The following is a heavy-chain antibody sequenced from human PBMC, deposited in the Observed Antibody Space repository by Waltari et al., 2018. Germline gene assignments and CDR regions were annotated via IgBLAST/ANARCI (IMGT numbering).Heavy chain of an antibody. CDR3: ARVPEYASASAGWFDP. Sequence: EVQVVESGGGVVRPGGSRGFSLAPSGFRFVEYGMAWVRQALGRGPEWVAGINYNGGSTSYADSVRGRFTISRDNAKTSLFLQMNSLRGEDTALYHCARVPEYASASAGWFDPWGQGTLVTVSS. V-gene: IGHV3-20*02. CDR2: INYNGGST. CDR1: GFRFVEYG. J-gene: IGHJ5*02. D-gene: IGHD2-8*01.